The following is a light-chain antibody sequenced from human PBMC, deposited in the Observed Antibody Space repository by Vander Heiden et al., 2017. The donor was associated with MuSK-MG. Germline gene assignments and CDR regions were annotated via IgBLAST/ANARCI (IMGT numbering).Light chain of an antibody. Sequence: DIVMTQSPASLAVSLGERASISCRASHSLQYSSTDSNYLAWYQQRPRQPPTLLISWASTRESGVPDRFNGSGSGTEFALTISSLRPEDVAVYYCHQVYKSRFTFGHGTKLDI. CDR2: WAS. CDR3: HQVYKSRFT. J-gene: IGKJ3*01. V-gene: IGKV4-1*01. CDR1: HSLQYSSTDSNY.